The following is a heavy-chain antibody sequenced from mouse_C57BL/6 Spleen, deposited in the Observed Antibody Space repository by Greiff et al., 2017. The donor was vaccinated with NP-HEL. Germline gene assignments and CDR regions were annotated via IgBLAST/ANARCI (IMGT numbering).Heavy chain of an antibody. CDR3: ARGRDYDSYYFDY. J-gene: IGHJ2*01. CDR1: GYAFSSSW. Sequence: QVQLQQSGPELVKPGASVKISCKASGYAFSSSWMNWVKQRPGKGLEWIGRIYPGDGDTNYNGKFKGKATLTADKSSSTAYMQLSSLTSEDSAVYFCARGRDYDSYYFDYWGQGTTLTVSS. D-gene: IGHD2-4*01. CDR2: IYPGDGDT. V-gene: IGHV1-82*01.